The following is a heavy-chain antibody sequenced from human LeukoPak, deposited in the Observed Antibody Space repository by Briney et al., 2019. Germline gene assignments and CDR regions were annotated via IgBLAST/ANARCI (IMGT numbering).Heavy chain of an antibody. V-gene: IGHV3-7*01. CDR1: GGSFSGYY. J-gene: IGHJ3*02. D-gene: IGHD2-21*02. CDR3: ARGVAYCGGDCYDAFDI. CDR2: IKQDGSEK. Sequence: ETLSLTCAVYGGSFSGYYWSWVRQAPGKGLEWVANIKQDGSEKYYVDSVKGRFTISRDNAKNSLFLQMNRLRAEDTAVYYCARGVAYCGGDCYDAFDIWGQGTMVTVSS.